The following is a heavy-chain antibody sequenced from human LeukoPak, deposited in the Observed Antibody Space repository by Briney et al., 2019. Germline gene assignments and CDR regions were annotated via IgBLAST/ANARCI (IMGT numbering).Heavy chain of an antibody. CDR3: ARDSSSGWYSNWFDP. V-gene: IGHV3-7*03. J-gene: IGHJ5*02. CDR2: IKQDGSEK. Sequence: PGGSLRLSCAASGFTFSSYWMSWVRQAPGKGLEWVANIKQDGSEKYYVDSVKGRFTISRDNAKNSLYLQMNSLRAEDTAVYYCARDSSSGWYSNWFDPWGQGTLVTVSS. D-gene: IGHD6-19*01. CDR1: GFTFSSYW.